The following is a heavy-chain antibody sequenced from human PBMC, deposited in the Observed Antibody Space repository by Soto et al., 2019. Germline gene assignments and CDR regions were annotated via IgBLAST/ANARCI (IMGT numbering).Heavy chain of an antibody. J-gene: IGHJ5*02. CDR3: AKDTGDCRSVSCNPGNNWFDP. Sequence: QVQLVESGGGVVQPGRSLRLSCVVSGFTFSSHGMHWVRQAPGKGLEWVAIISYDGRKKYYLDSVKGRFTISRDNARNTLYLQMDNLRVEDSAVYHCAKDTGDCRSVSCNPGNNWFDPWGRGTLFTVSS. CDR2: ISYDGRKK. D-gene: IGHD2-15*01. CDR1: GFTFSSHG. V-gene: IGHV3-30*18.